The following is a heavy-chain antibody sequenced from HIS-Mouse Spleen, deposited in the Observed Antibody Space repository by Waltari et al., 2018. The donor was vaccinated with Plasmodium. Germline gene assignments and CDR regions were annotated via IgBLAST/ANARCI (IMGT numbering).Heavy chain of an antibody. D-gene: IGHD6-6*01. CDR3: ARAPRYYGMDV. CDR1: GFTVGRNY. J-gene: IGHJ6*02. CDR2: IYSVGST. Sequence: EVQLVESGGGLIQPGGSLRLSCAASGFTVGRNYMTWVRQGPGKGLVWVSVIYSVGSTYYADSVKGRFTISRDNSKNTLYLQMNSLRAEDTAVYYCARAPRYYGMDVWGQGTTVTVSS. V-gene: IGHV3-53*01.